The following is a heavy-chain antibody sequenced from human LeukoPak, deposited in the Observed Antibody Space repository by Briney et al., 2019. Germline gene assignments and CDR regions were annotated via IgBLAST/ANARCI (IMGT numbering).Heavy chain of an antibody. D-gene: IGHD6-13*01. CDR3: ARDRGLRYSSSWLPYYYYYMDV. J-gene: IGHJ6*03. CDR2: IYYSGST. V-gene: IGHV4-59*01. Sequence: SETLSLTCTVSGGSISSYYWSWVRQPPGKGLEWIGYIYYSGSTNYKPSLKSRVTISVDTSKKQFSLKLSSVTAADTAVYYCARDRGLRYSSSWLPYYYYYMDVWGKGTTVTVSS. CDR1: GGSISSYY.